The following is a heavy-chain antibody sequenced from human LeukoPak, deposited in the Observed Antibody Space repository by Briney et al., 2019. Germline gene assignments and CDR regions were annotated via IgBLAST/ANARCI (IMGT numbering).Heavy chain of an antibody. CDR1: GGTFSSYA. V-gene: IGHV1-69*13. Sequence: SVKVSCTASGGTFSSYAISWVRQAPGQGLEWMGGIIPIFGTANYAQKFQGRVTITADESTSTAYMELSSLRSEDTAVYYCARGSIGYCSGGSCYSNWFDPWGQGTLVTVSP. CDR2: IIPIFGTA. CDR3: ARGSIGYCSGGSCYSNWFDP. D-gene: IGHD2-15*01. J-gene: IGHJ5*02.